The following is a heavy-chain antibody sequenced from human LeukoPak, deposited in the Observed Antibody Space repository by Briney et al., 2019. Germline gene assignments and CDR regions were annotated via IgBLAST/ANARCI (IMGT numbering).Heavy chain of an antibody. Sequence: GASVKVSCKASGYTFSSYGITWVRQAPGQGLEWMGWISGYNDNTNYAQKLQGRVTMTRDTSTSTVYMELSSLRSEDTAVYYCAREIKRRVRSSWSSQTYYYGMDVWGQGTTVTVSS. CDR1: GYTFSSYG. CDR3: AREIKRRVRSSWSSQTYYYGMDV. J-gene: IGHJ6*02. V-gene: IGHV1-18*01. D-gene: IGHD6-13*01. CDR2: ISGYNDNT.